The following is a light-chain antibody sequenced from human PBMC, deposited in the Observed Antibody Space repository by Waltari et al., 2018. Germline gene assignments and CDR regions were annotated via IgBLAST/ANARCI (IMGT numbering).Light chain of an antibody. CDR2: EAS. CDR1: SGSIASDY. J-gene: IGLJ3*02. Sequence: NFMLTQPHSVSESPGKTVIISCTRSSGSIASDYVQWYQQRPGSAPTTVIYEASPRPSGVPGRFSGSIDSSSNTASLTISGLRTEDEANYYCQSYDSNLREVFGGGTKLTVL. CDR3: QSYDSNLREV. V-gene: IGLV6-57*04.